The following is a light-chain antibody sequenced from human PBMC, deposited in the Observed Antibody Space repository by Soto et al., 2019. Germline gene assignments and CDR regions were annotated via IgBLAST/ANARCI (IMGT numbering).Light chain of an antibody. CDR3: HQYDKSPWT. J-gene: IGKJ1*01. CDR2: DAS. Sequence: LNQSACTVSLTKGERATLSCRASQSVTSNYLAWYQHKPGQAPRLLIYDASSRATGIPDRFSGSGSGADFTLTISRLEPEDFAVYYCHQYDKSPWTFGEGTKADI. CDR1: QSVTSNY. V-gene: IGKV3-20*01.